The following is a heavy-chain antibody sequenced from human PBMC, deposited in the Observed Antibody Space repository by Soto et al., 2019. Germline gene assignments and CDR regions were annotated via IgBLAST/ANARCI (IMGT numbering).Heavy chain of an antibody. J-gene: IGHJ6*02. CDR2: ISAYNGNT. CDR1: GYTFTSYG. CDR3: ARGGRHDSSGYYLPFSGMDV. V-gene: IGHV1-18*01. Sequence: QVQLVQSGAEVKKPGASVKVSCKASGYTFTSYGISCVRQAPGQGLEWMGWISAYNGNTNYAQKLQGRVTMTTDTSTSTAYMELRSLRSDDTAVYYCARGGRHDSSGYYLPFSGMDVWGQGTTVTVSS. D-gene: IGHD3-22*01.